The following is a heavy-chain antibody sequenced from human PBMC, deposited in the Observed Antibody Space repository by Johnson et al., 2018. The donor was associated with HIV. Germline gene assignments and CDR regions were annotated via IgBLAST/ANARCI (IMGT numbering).Heavy chain of an antibody. J-gene: IGHJ3*02. Sequence: VQLVESGGGLVQPGGSLRLSCEASGFTVSITYMSWVRQAPGKGLEWVSVIYSGGSTYYADSVKGRFTISRDNSKNTLYLQMNSLRAEDTAVYYCAKENVGANDAFDIWGQGTMVTVSS. CDR3: AKENVGANDAFDI. D-gene: IGHD1-26*01. V-gene: IGHV3-66*01. CDR1: GFTVSITY. CDR2: IYSGGST.